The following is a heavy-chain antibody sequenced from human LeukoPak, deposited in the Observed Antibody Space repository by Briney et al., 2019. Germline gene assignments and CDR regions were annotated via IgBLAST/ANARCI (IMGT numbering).Heavy chain of an antibody. CDR1: GGSISSYY. J-gene: IGHJ6*03. D-gene: IGHD6-6*01. CDR2: IYYSGST. CDR3: ARGGQLAGPYYYYYMDV. V-gene: IGHV4-59*01. Sequence: SETLSLTCTVSGGSISSYYWSWIRQPPGQGLERNGYIYYSGSTNYNPSLNSRVTISVDTSKHQFSLKLSSVTAADTAVYYCARGGQLAGPYYYYYMDVWGKGTTVTVSS.